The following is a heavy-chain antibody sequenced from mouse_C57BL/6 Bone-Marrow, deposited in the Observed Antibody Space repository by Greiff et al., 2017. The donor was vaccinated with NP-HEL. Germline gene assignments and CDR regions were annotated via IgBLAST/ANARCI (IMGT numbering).Heavy chain of an antibody. J-gene: IGHJ1*03. D-gene: IGHD1-2*01. CDR2: INPGSGGT. V-gene: IGHV1-54*01. CDR3: AIHYAWYFDV. CDR1: GYAFTNYL. Sequence: QVQLQQSGAELVRPGTSVKVSCKASGYAFTNYLIEWVKQRPGQGLEWIGVINPGSGGTNYNEKFKGKATLTADKSSSTAYMQLSSLTSEDSAVYFCAIHYAWYFDVWGTGTTVTVSS.